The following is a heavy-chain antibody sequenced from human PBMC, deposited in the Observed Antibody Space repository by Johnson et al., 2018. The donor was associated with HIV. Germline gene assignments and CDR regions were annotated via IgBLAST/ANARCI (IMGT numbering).Heavy chain of an antibody. CDR1: GFTFSSYW. Sequence: QVQLVESGGGLVQPGGSLRLSCAAYGFTFSSYWMSWVRQAPGKGLEWVALISFDGNNKDYAECMKGRFTVPRDTSENTLSVQMNSLRAEDTAVYYCASDRTTVVWNDAFDIWGHGTMVTVSS. D-gene: IGHD4-23*01. J-gene: IGHJ3*02. CDR3: ASDRTTVVWNDAFDI. V-gene: IGHV3-30-3*01. CDR2: ISFDGNNK.